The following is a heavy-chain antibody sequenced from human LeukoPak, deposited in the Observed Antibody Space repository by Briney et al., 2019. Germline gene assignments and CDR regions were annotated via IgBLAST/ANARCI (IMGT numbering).Heavy chain of an antibody. Sequence: PGGSLRLSCAASGFTFSSYAMSWVRQAPGKGLEWVSVISGSGGTSFSVDSVKGRFIISRDNSTNTVYLQMNSLRPDDTAMYYCARDYANIDYFAYWGQGTLVTVSS. CDR3: ARDYANIDYFAY. D-gene: IGHD1/OR15-1a*01. J-gene: IGHJ4*02. V-gene: IGHV3-23*01. CDR1: GFTFSSYA. CDR2: ISGSGGTS.